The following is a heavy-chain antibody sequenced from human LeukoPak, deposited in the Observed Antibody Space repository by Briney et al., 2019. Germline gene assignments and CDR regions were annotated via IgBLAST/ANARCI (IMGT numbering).Heavy chain of an antibody. D-gene: IGHD3-16*01. Sequence: PSETLSLTCAVYGGSFSGYYWSWIRQPPGKGLEWIGEINHSGSTNYNPSLKSRVTISVDTSKNQFSLKLSSVTAADTAVYYCARRGSGHNDYWGQGTLVTASS. J-gene: IGHJ4*02. CDR1: GGSFSGYY. CDR3: ARRGSGHNDY. CDR2: INHSGST. V-gene: IGHV4-34*01.